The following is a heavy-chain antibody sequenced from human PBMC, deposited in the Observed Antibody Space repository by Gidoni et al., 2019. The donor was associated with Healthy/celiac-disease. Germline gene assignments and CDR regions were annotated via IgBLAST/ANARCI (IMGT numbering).Heavy chain of an antibody. CDR2: ISGSGGST. V-gene: IGHV3-23*01. J-gene: IGHJ4*02. Sequence: EVQLLESGGGLVQPGGSLRLSWAASGSTFSSYAMSWVRQAPGKGLGWVSAISGSGGSTYYADSVKGRFTISRDNSKNTLYLQMNSLRAEDTAVYYCAKVLWQWLPFDYWGQGTLVTVSS. D-gene: IGHD6-19*01. CDR3: AKVLWQWLPFDY. CDR1: GSTFSSYA.